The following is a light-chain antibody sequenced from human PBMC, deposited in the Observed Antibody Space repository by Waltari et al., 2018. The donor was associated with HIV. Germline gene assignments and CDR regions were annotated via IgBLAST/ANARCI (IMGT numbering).Light chain of an antibody. CDR2: DNN. J-gene: IGLJ3*02. CDR3: GTWDTSLSGAV. Sequence: SVFTQPPSVSAAPGHKVTISCSGTTSNIGHDSVPSYQHLPGAAPKLLIYDNNQRPAGIPDRFSGSKSGTSATLAITGLQTGDEADYYCGTWDTSLSGAVFGGGTKLTVL. V-gene: IGLV1-51*01. CDR1: TSNIGHDS.